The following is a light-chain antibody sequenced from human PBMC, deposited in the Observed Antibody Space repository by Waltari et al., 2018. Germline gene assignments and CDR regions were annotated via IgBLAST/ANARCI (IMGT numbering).Light chain of an antibody. CDR1: SSDIGLYNY. Sequence: QSALTQPASVSGSPGQSITISCTGTSSDIGLYNYVSWYQQHPGKAPKPLLYDFRNRRLGVSTRFSGSTSGNTASLTISGLQPEDEADYYCNSYRSSGSHYVFGTGTEVTVV. CDR2: DFR. V-gene: IGLV2-14*03. CDR3: NSYRSSGSHYV. J-gene: IGLJ1*01.